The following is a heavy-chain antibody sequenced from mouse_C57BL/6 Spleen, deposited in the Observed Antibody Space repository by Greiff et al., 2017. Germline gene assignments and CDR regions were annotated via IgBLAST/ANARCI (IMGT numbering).Heavy chain of an antibody. J-gene: IGHJ3*01. V-gene: IGHV1-9*01. CDR2: ILPGSGST. CDR1: GYTFPGYW. CDR3: ARGPYDYDGTWFAY. Sequence: VQLQQSGAELMKPGASVKLSCKATGYTFPGYWIEWVKQRPGHGLEWIGAILPGSGSTNYNEKFKGKATFTADTSSNTAYMQHSSLTTEDSAIYYCARGPYDYDGTWFAYWGQGTLVTVSA. D-gene: IGHD2-4*01.